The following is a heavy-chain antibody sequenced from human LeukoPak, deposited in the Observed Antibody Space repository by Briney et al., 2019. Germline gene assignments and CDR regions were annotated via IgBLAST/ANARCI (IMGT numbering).Heavy chain of an antibody. CDR1: GFTFSSYA. CDR3: AREGFGDAFDI. D-gene: IGHD3-10*01. Sequence: GGSLRLSCAASGFTFSSYAMHWVRQAPGKGLEWVAVISYDGSNKYYADSVKGRFTISRDNSKNTLYLQMNSLRAEDTAVYYCAREGFGDAFDIWGQGTMVTVSS. CDR2: ISYDGSNK. V-gene: IGHV3-30*01. J-gene: IGHJ3*02.